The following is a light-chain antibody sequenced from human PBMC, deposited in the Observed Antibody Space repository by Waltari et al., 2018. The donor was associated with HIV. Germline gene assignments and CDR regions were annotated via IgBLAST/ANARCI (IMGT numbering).Light chain of an antibody. Sequence: SYVVTHPASVSVAPGQTARITCVGAEIATKDVHRYQQKPGQAPMLVLCRLRDRPSGIPDLCSVSFFGTTTTATLTNSRVEGGNEADYYCQLLSSRNDPAVVFGGGTKLTVL. CDR1: EIATKD. CDR2: RLR. J-gene: IGLJ2*01. V-gene: IGLV3-21*02. CDR3: QLLSSRNDPAVV.